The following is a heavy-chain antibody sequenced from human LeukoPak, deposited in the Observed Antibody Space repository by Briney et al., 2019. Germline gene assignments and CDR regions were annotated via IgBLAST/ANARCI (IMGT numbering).Heavy chain of an antibody. Sequence: GGSLRLSCAASGFTVSSNYMSWVRQAPGKGLEWVSVIYSGGSTYYADSVKGRFTISRDNSKNTLYLQMNSLRAEDTAVYYCARLAAASRMDVWGKGTPVTVSS. D-gene: IGHD6-13*01. CDR3: ARLAAASRMDV. J-gene: IGHJ6*04. V-gene: IGHV3-53*01. CDR1: GFTVSSNY. CDR2: IYSGGST.